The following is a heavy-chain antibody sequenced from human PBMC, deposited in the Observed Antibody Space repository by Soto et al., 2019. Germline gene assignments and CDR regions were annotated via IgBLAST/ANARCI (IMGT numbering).Heavy chain of an antibody. Sequence: SETLSLTCTVSGGSISSGGYYWSWIRQHPGKGLEWIGYIYYSGSTYYNPSLKSRVTISVDTSKNQFSLKLSSVTAADTAVYYCAREVPNYYDSSGPDYWGQGTLVTLSS. D-gene: IGHD3-22*01. CDR3: AREVPNYYDSSGPDY. J-gene: IGHJ4*02. V-gene: IGHV4-31*03. CDR2: IYYSGST. CDR1: GGSISSGGYY.